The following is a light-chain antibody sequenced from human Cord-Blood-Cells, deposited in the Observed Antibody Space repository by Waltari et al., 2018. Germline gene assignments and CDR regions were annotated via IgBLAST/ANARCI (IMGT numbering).Light chain of an antibody. CDR3: SSYTSSSTYV. J-gene: IGLJ1*01. CDR1: SSDDGGSNY. CDR2: DVS. V-gene: IGLV2-14*03. Sequence: QSALTQPASVSGSPGQSINISCTGTSSDDGGSNYVAWYHKHTGKAPKLMIYDVSNRPSGVANRFSCSKSRNTASLTISGLQAEDEADYYCSSYTSSSTYVFGTGTKVTVL.